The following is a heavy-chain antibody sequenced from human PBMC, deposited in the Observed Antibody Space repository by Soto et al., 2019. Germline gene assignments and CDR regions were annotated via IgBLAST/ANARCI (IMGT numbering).Heavy chain of an antibody. V-gene: IGHV3-66*01. CDR1: GFTVSSKY. Sequence: EVQLVESGGGLVQPGGSLRLSCVASGFTVSSKYMSWVRQAPGKGLEWVSVLYSGGSTYYADSVRDRFTISSDNSRNTLSPQMSSLRVEDTAIYYCSVAPRGERLLDFDYWGRGTLVTVSS. CDR2: LYSGGST. D-gene: IGHD2-21*01. CDR3: SVAPRGERLLDFDY. J-gene: IGHJ4*02.